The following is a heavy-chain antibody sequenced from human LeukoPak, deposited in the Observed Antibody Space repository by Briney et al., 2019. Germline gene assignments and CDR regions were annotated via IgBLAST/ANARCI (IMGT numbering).Heavy chain of an antibody. CDR1: GFTFSDYY. CDR3: ASGIAAAAVRYYYYGMDV. J-gene: IGHJ6*02. V-gene: IGHV3-11*01. D-gene: IGHD6-13*01. Sequence: GGSLRLSCAASGFTFSDYYMSWIRQAPGKGLEWVSYISSSGSTIYYADSVKGRFTISRDNAKNSLYLQMNSLRAEDTAVYYCASGIAAAAVRYYYYGMDVWCQGTTVTVSS. CDR2: ISSSGSTI.